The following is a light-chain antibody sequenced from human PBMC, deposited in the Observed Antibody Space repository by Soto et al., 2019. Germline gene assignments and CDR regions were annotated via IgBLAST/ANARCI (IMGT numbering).Light chain of an antibody. CDR3: QQYNDYPWT. CDR1: QSISSW. CDR2: KAS. V-gene: IGKV1-5*03. J-gene: IGKJ1*01. Sequence: DIQMTQSPSTLSASVGDRVIITCRASQSISSWLAWYQQKPGKAPKLLIYKASSLESGVPSRLSGSGSGTEFTLTISSLQPDDFATYYCQQYNDYPWTFGQGTKVEIK.